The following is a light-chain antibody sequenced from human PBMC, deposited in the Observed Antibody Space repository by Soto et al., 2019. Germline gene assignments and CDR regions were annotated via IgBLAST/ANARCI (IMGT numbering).Light chain of an antibody. CDR3: MQAIQTPRT. CDR1: QSLLHTNGNNY. J-gene: IGKJ1*01. CDR2: LGS. V-gene: IGKV2-28*01. Sequence: DIVVTQSPLSLPVTPGEPASISCRSSQSLLHTNGNNYLEWYLQKPGQSPQLQIYLGSSRASGVPDRFSGRGSGTDFTLKIRRVEAEDVGVYYCMQAIQTPRTFGQGTKVEIK.